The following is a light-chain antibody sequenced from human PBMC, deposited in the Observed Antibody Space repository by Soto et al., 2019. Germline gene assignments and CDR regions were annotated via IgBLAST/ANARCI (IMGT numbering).Light chain of an antibody. CDR1: QSVSSSY. CDR2: GRS. V-gene: IGKV3-20*01. J-gene: IGKJ1*01. CDR3: EQYGSSPPWT. Sequence: EIVLTQSPGTLSLSPGESPNLSCRASQSVSSSYLAWYHQKPGQAPRLLIYGRSSSATGIPDRVCGSGSGAYFTLSISRLASEDFAVYYCEQYGSSPPWTFGQGTKVEIK.